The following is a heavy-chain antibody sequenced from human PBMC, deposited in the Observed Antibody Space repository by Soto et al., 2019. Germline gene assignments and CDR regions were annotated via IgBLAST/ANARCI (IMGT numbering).Heavy chain of an antibody. CDR3: ARDTGLAPTVWGY. D-gene: IGHD7-27*01. CDR2: VYHSGST. CDR1: GDSIRGGGHY. V-gene: IGHV4-31*03. Sequence: QVQLQESGPGLVKPSQTLSLTCSVSGDSIRGGGHYWNWIRQFPGKGLEWIGYVYHSGSTNYNPSPRGRLTISIDTSKNQFSLRLISVTAADTALYYCARDTGLAPTVWGYWGHGTQVTVSS. J-gene: IGHJ4*03.